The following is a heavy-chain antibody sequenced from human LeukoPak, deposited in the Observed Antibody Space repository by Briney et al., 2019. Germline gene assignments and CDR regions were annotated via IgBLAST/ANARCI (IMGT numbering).Heavy chain of an antibody. Sequence: GGSLRLSCAASGFTFSSNWMHWVRQGPGKGLVWVSRINPDGSRTDYAESVKGRFTISRDNAKNTLSLEMNSLEDEDTAVYYCSRDFNGRNDFWGQGTLVTVSS. D-gene: IGHD1-14*01. J-gene: IGHJ4*02. V-gene: IGHV3-74*01. CDR1: GFTFSSNW. CDR2: INPDGSRT. CDR3: SRDFNGRNDF.